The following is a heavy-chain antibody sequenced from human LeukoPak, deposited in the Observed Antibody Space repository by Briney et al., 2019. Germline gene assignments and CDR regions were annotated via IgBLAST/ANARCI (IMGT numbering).Heavy chain of an antibody. CDR3: AKDSDLSSSTWFDP. CDR1: GFTFSSYG. J-gene: IGHJ5*02. Sequence: QPGGSLRLSCAASGFTFSSYGMHWVRQAPGKGLEWVAVIWYDGSNKYYADSVKGRFTISRDNSKNTLYLQMNSLRAEDTAVYYCAKDSDLSSSTWFDPWGLGTLVTVSS. V-gene: IGHV3-33*06. D-gene: IGHD6-6*01. CDR2: IWYDGSNK.